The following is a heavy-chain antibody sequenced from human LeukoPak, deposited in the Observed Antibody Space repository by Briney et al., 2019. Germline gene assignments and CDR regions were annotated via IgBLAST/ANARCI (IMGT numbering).Heavy chain of an antibody. CDR3: ASSYDSSGYPFDY. V-gene: IGHV4-34*01. Sequence: SETLSLTCAVYGGSFSGYYWSWIRQPPGKGLEWIGEINHSGSTNYNPSLKSRVTISVDTSKNQFSLKLSSVTAADTAVYYCASSYDSSGYPFDYWGQGTLVTVSS. CDR2: INHSGST. J-gene: IGHJ4*02. D-gene: IGHD3-22*01. CDR1: GGSFSGYY.